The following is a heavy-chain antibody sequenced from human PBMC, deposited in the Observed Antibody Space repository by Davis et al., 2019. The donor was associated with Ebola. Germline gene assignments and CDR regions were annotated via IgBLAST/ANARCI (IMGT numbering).Heavy chain of an antibody. CDR2: ISYDGSNK. Sequence: GESLKISCAASGFTFSSYAMHWVRQAPGKGLEWVAVISYDGSNKYYADSVKGRFTISRDNSENTVSLQMSSLRVEDTAIYYCARSPTLPFMEWTSKWFDPWGQGTLVTVSS. D-gene: IGHD3-3*01. V-gene: IGHV3-30*14. J-gene: IGHJ5*02. CDR3: ARSPTLPFMEWTSKWFDP. CDR1: GFTFSSYA.